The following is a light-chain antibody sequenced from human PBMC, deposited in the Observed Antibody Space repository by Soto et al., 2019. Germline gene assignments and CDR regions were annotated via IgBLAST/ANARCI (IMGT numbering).Light chain of an antibody. CDR3: QHRRNLPLT. CDR1: QSVSSS. V-gene: IGKV3-15*01. J-gene: IGKJ4*01. Sequence: EIALTQCPANVSVSTGERATLSCRASQSVSSSVAWYQQKPGQAPRLLIYDSSSRATGVPARFSGSGSGTEFTLTISSLQSEDFAVYYCQHRRNLPLTFGGGAKVDNK. CDR2: DSS.